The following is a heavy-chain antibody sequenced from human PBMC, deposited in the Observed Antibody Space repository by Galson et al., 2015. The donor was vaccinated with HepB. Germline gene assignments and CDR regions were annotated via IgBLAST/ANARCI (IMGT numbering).Heavy chain of an antibody. CDR3: VRGTDYVWELLAI. D-gene: IGHD1-26*01. V-gene: IGHV4-39*07. CDR1: GLSLTTNGMH. CDR2: FYHSGTI. Sequence: LVKPTQTLTQTCTISGLSLTTNGMHVGWIRQPPGKGLEWIGEFYHSGTINYNPSLSGRVTISVDRSKNYLSLILSSVTAADTAMYYCVRGTDYVWELLAIWGQGTMVTVSS. J-gene: IGHJ3*02.